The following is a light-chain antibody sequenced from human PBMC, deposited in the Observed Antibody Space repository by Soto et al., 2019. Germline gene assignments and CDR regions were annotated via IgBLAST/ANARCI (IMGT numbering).Light chain of an antibody. J-gene: IGKJ4*01. CDR3: QHYYNWQLT. V-gene: IGKV3-15*01. CDR1: QSISNT. CDR2: GAS. Sequence: EIVMTQSPATLSVSPGGRATLSCRASQSISNTLAWYQQKPGQAPRLLIHGASTRATGIPARFSGRGSGTEFTLTISSLQSEDFEVYYCQHYYNWQLTFGGGTKVDI.